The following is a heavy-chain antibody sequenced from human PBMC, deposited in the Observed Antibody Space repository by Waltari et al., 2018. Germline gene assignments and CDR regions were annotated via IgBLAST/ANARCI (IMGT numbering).Heavy chain of an antibody. CDR1: GFAFSSYA. CDR3: AKGTSSGWYEAAFDI. V-gene: IGHV3-23*01. D-gene: IGHD6-19*01. J-gene: IGHJ3*02. CDR2: ISGSGGST. Sequence: EVQLLESGGGLVQPGGSLRLSCAASGFAFSSYAMSWVRQAPGKGLEWVSAISGSGGSTYYADSVKGRLTISRDNSKNKLYLQMNSRRAEDTAVYYCAKGTSSGWYEAAFDIWGQGTMVTVSS.